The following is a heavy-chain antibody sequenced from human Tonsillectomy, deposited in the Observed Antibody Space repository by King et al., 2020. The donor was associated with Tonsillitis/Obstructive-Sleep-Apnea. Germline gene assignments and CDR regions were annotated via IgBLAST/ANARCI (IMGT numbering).Heavy chain of an antibody. CDR1: GFTFSSYA. CDR3: AREERAVAGKVAFDY. CDR2: ISYDGSNK. J-gene: IGHJ4*02. V-gene: IGHV3-30*04. Sequence: VQLVESGGGVVQPGRSLRLSCAASGFTFSSYAMHWVRQAPGKGLGWVAVISYDGSNKYYADSVKGRFTISRDKSKNTLYLQMNSLRPEDTAVYYCAREERAVAGKVAFDYWGQGTLVTVSS. D-gene: IGHD6-19*01.